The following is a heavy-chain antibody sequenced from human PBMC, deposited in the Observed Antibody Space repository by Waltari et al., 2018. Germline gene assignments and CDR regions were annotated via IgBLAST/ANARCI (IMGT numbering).Heavy chain of an antibody. V-gene: IGHV4-4*02. J-gene: IGHJ4*02. CDR1: GGSISSSNW. CDR3: ARDQGYCTGGVCSYFDY. CDR2: IYHSGST. Sequence: QVQLQESGPGLVKPSGTLSLTCAVSGGSISSSNWWSWVRQPPGKGLEWIGEIYHSGSTNAHPSLNSRVTISVDKSKNQFSLKLSSVTAADTAVYYCARDQGYCTGGVCSYFDYWGQGTLVTVSS. D-gene: IGHD2-8*02.